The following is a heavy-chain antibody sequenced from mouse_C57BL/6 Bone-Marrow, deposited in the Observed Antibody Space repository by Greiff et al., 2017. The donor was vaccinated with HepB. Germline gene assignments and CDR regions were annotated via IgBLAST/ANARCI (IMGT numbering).Heavy chain of an antibody. Sequence: QVQLQQSGTELVKPGASVKISCKASGYAFSSSWMNWVKQRPGKGLEWIGRIYPGDGDTNYNGKFKGKATLTADKSSSTSYMQLSSLTSEDSAVYFCAEDYYGSSPWFAYWGQGTLVTVSA. V-gene: IGHV1-82*01. CDR2: IYPGDGDT. J-gene: IGHJ3*01. CDR3: AEDYYGSSPWFAY. D-gene: IGHD1-1*01. CDR1: GYAFSSSW.